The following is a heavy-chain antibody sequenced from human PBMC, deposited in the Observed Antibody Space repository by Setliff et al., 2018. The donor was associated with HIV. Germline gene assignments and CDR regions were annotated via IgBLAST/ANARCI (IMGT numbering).Heavy chain of an antibody. CDR3: ARDLTLYKL. D-gene: IGHD1-1*01. V-gene: IGHV4-34*01. Sequence: SETLSLTCAVYGGSLRGNSWNWIRQSPDKGLEWIGEVTQSENTNYKPSLKSRVTISVDTSSNQFSLNLASVTAADTAVYYCARDLTLYKLWGQGTLVTVSS. CDR1: GGSLRGNS. CDR2: VTQSENT. J-gene: IGHJ4*02.